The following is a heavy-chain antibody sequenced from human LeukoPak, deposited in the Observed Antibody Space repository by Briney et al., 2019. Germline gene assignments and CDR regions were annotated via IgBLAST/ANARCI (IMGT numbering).Heavy chain of an antibody. CDR1: GFTFSNYD. D-gene: IGHD2-2*01. CDR2: IRSDGSNK. CDR3: ARDLKRYCSSTSCDY. J-gene: IGHJ4*02. V-gene: IGHV3-30*02. Sequence: GGSLRLSCAASGFTFSNYDMHWVRQAPGKGLEWVAFIRSDGSNKYYADSVKGRFTISRDNAKNSLYLQMNSLRAEDTAVYYCARDLKRYCSSTSCDYWGQGTLVTVSS.